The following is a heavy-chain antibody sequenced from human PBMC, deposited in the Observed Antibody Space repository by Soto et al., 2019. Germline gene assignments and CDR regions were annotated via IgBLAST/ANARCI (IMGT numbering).Heavy chain of an antibody. CDR2: IYPGDSDT. Sequence: GEALKIACKASGYSCTTYWIGWVRQMPGKSLGWMGIIYPGDSDTRYSPSFQGQVTISSAKSISTAYLQWSSPKASDTAMYYCAATSARAQPLGDLNTWSAASGEGSVVTVSS. J-gene: IGHJ5*02. CDR1: GYSCTTYW. CDR3: AATSARAQPLGDLNTWSAA. D-gene: IGHD3-10*01. V-gene: IGHV5-51*03.